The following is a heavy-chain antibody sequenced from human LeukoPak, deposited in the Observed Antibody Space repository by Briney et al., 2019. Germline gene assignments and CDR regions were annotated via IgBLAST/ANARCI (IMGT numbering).Heavy chain of an antibody. D-gene: IGHD6-19*01. Sequence: GGSLRLSCAASGFTFSSYAMHWVRQAPGKGLEWVAVISYDVSNKYYADSVKGRFTISRDNSKNTLYLQMNSLRAEDTAVYYCARGGAVAGTLDYWGQGTLVTVSS. CDR2: ISYDVSNK. V-gene: IGHV3-30*04. CDR1: GFTFSSYA. CDR3: ARGGAVAGTLDY. J-gene: IGHJ4*02.